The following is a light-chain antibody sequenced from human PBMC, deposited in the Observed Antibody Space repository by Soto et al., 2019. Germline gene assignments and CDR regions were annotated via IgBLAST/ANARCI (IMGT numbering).Light chain of an antibody. V-gene: IGKV1-5*03. J-gene: IGKJ3*01. CDR1: QSISSW. CDR2: TAS. CDR3: QQYNSYPLT. Sequence: DLQMTQSPSTLSASIGDRVTITCRASQSISSWLAWYQQKPGKAPNLLIYTASNLESGVPSRFSGSGSGTEFTLTISSLQPDDFATYYCQQYNSYPLTFGPGTKVDIK.